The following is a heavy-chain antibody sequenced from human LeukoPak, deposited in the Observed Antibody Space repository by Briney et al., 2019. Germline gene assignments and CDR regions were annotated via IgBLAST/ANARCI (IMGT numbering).Heavy chain of an antibody. J-gene: IGHJ4*02. CDR1: GFTFSSYA. D-gene: IGHD5-18*01. Sequence: GGSLRLSCAASGFTFSSYAMHWVRQAPGKGLEYVSAISSNGGSTYYANSVKGRFTISRDNSKNTLYLQMSSLRPEDTAVYYCAKEGYSYGPDYWGQGTLVTVSS. CDR2: ISSNGGST. V-gene: IGHV3-64*01. CDR3: AKEGYSYGPDY.